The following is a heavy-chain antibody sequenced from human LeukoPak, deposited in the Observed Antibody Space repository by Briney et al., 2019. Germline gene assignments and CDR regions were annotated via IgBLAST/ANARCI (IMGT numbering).Heavy chain of an antibody. D-gene: IGHD3-22*01. CDR2: IYYSGST. V-gene: IGHV4-59*08. CDR3: ARHYYDDNGYLADWFDP. Sequence: SETLSLTCTVSGGSISSYYWSWIRQPPGKGLEWIGYIYYSGSTNYNPSLKSRVTISVDTSKNQFSLKLSSVTAADTAVYYCARHYYDDNGYLADWFDPWGQGTLVTVSS. CDR1: GGSISSYY. J-gene: IGHJ5*02.